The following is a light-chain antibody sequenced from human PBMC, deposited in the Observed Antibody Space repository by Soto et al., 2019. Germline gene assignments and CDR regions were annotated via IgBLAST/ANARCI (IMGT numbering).Light chain of an antibody. CDR2: AAS. CDR1: QSISNH. CDR3: LQLYNYPRT. V-gene: IGKV1-39*01. Sequence: DIQMTQSPSSLSASVEDRVIITCRASQSISNHLNWYQQKPGKAPKLLIFAASSLQSGVPSRFSGSRSGPDFTLTISSLQPEDFATYYCLQLYNYPRTFGQGTKVDIK. J-gene: IGKJ1*01.